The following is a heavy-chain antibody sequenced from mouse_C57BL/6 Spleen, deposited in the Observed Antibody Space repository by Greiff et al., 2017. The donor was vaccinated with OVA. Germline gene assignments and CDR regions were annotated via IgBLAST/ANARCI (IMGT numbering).Heavy chain of an antibody. V-gene: IGHV3-6*01. J-gene: IGHJ4*01. CDR2: ISYDGSN. D-gene: IGHD1-1*01. CDR3: ARDPYYYGSSYGDAMDY. CDR1: GYSITSGYY. Sequence: VQLQQSGPGLVKPSQSLSLTCSVTGYSITSGYYWNWIRQLPGNKLEWMGYISYDGSNNYNPSLKNRISITRDTSKNQFFLKVNSVTTEDTATYYCARDPYYYGSSYGDAMDYWGQGTSVTVSA.